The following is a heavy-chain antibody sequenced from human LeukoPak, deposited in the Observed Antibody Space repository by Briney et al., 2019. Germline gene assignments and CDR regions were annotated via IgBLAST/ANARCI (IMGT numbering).Heavy chain of an antibody. Sequence: GGTLRLSCAASGFTFRTSGMSWVRQAPGKGLEWVSAISGSGVSTYYADSVKGRFTISRDNSKNTLYLQMNSLRAEDTALYYCAKSRNFYYYFMEVSGRGTKVTISS. J-gene: IGHJ6*03. V-gene: IGHV3-23*01. CDR2: ISGSGVST. CDR3: AKSRNFYYYFMEV. CDR1: GFTFRTSG.